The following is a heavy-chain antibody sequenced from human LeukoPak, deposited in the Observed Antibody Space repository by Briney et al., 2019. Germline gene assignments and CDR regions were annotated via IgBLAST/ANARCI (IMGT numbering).Heavy chain of an antibody. CDR2: IYYSGST. V-gene: IGHV4-31*03. J-gene: IGHJ4*02. Sequence: PSETLSLTCIVSGGSISTNTYYWSWIRQHPGKGLEWIGYIYYSGSTYYNPSLKSRVTISVDTSKNQFSLKLSSVTAADTAVYYCARDEGYGGLWYWGQGTLVTVSS. D-gene: IGHD4-23*01. CDR1: GGSISTNTYY. CDR3: ARDEGYGGLWY.